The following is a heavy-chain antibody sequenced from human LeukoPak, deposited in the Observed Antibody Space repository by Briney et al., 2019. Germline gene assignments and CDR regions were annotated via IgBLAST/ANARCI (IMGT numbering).Heavy chain of an antibody. CDR2: INPNSGGT. D-gene: IGHD3-22*01. J-gene: IGHJ5*02. CDR3: AGGYYDSSGPPRFDP. CDR1: GYTFTGYY. Sequence: ASVKVSCKASGYTFTGYYLHWVRQAPGQGLEWMGRINPNSGGTNYAQKFQDRVTMTRDTSISTAYMDLSRLRSDDTAVYYCAGGYYDSSGPPRFDPWGQGTLVTVSS. V-gene: IGHV1-2*06.